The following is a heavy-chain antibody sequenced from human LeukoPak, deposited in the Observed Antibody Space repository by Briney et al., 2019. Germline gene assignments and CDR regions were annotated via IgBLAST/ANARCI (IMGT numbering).Heavy chain of an antibody. CDR1: GGTFSSYA. D-gene: IGHD3-3*01. Sequence: GASVKVSCKASGGTFSSYAISWVRQAPGQGLEWMGGIIPIFGTANYAQKFQGRVTITADESTSSAYMELSSLRSEDTAVYYCARGPGGDFWSGYYTDYWGQGTLVTVSS. CDR3: ARGPGGDFWSGYYTDY. J-gene: IGHJ4*02. V-gene: IGHV1-69*13. CDR2: IIPIFGTA.